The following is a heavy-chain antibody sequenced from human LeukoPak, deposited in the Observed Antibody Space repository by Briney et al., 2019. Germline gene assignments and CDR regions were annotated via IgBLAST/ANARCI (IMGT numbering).Heavy chain of an antibody. CDR3: ARDRSGYCSGGSCYRDWFDP. D-gene: IGHD2-15*01. CDR2: INLNSGDT. V-gene: IGHV1-2*06. Sequence: ASVKVSCTASAYTFTGYYMRWVRQAPGQGLEWMGRINLNSGDTNYAQKFQGRVTMTRDTSINSAYMELSGLRSDDTAVYYCARDRSGYCSGGSCYRDWFDPWGQGTLVTVSS. J-gene: IGHJ5*02. CDR1: AYTFTGYY.